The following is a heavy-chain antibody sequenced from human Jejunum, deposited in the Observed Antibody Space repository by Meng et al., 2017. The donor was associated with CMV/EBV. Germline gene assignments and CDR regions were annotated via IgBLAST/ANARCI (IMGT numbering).Heavy chain of an antibody. V-gene: IGHV3-11*04. CDR3: TRDPNQLVLEYFQH. CDR1: GFTFSDYY. CDR2: ISWSSGIM. Sequence: GFTFSDYYMSWIRQAPGKGLEWISYISWSSGIMYYSDSVKGRFTISRDNAKNSLYLQMNSLRGEDTAVYYCTRDPNQLVLEYFQHWGQGTPVTVSS. J-gene: IGHJ1*01. D-gene: IGHD1-14*01.